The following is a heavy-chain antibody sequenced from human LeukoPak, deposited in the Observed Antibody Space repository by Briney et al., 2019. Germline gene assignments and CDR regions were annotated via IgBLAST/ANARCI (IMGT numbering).Heavy chain of an antibody. Sequence: ASVKVSCKASGYTFTSYYMHWVRQAPGQGLEWMGIINPSGGSTSYAQKFQGRVTMTRDMSTSTVYMELSSLGSEDTAVYYCARVGEQLELNYWGQGTLVTVSS. J-gene: IGHJ4*02. CDR1: GYTFTSYY. CDR3: ARVGEQLELNY. CDR2: INPSGGST. V-gene: IGHV1-46*01. D-gene: IGHD1-1*01.